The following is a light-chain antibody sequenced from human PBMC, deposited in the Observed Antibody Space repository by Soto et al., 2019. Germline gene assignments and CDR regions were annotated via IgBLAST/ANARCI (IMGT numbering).Light chain of an antibody. J-gene: IGKJ4*01. Sequence: EIVMTQSPATLPVSPGERATLSCRASQSVSSNLAWYQQKPGQAPRFLIYGASTRATGIPARFSGSGSGTEFTLTISSLQSEDFAVDYCQQYDNWPLTFGGGTKVEIK. CDR3: QQYDNWPLT. CDR1: QSVSSN. V-gene: IGKV3-15*01. CDR2: GAS.